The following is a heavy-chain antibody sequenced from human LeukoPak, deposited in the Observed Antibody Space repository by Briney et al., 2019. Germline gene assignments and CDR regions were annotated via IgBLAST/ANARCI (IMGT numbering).Heavy chain of an antibody. CDR1: GFTFSSYA. Sequence: GGSLRLSCAASGFTFSSYAMHWVRQAPGKGLEWVAVISYDGSNKYYADSVKGRFTISRDNSKNTLYLQMNSLRAEDTAVYYCAKDPLSGSYYYYYMDVWGKGTTVTISS. V-gene: IGHV3-30*04. D-gene: IGHD3-10*01. J-gene: IGHJ6*03. CDR2: ISYDGSNK. CDR3: AKDPLSGSYYYYYMDV.